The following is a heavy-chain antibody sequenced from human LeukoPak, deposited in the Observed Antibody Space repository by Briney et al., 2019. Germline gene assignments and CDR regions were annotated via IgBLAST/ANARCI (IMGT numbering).Heavy chain of an antibody. CDR1: GFTFSTYN. D-gene: IGHD3-10*01. CDR3: ARGYYYGLIDY. V-gene: IGHV3-30*04. Sequence: PGGSLRLSCAASGFTFSTYNMNWVRQAPGKGLEWVAVISYDGNNEDYADSVKGRFTISRDNSENTLYLQMNSLRADDTAVYYCARGYYYGLIDYWGPGTLITVSS. J-gene: IGHJ4*02. CDR2: ISYDGNNE.